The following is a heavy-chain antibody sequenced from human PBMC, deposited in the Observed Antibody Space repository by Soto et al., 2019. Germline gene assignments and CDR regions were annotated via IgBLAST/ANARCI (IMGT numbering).Heavy chain of an antibody. CDR1: GDTFTSYA. J-gene: IGHJ4*02. CDR2: INAGNGNT. CDR3: ARDLTPRYSSSSFAY. V-gene: IGHV1-3*01. D-gene: IGHD6-6*01. Sequence: ASVKVSCKASGDTFTSYAMHWVRQAPGQRLEWMGWINAGNGNTKYSQKFQGRVTITRDTSASTAYMELSSLRSEDTAVYYCARDLTPRYSSSSFAYWGQGTLVTVSS.